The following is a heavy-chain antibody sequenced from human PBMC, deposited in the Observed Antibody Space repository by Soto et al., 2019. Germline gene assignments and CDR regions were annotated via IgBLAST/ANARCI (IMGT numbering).Heavy chain of an antibody. Sequence: SETLSLTCAVYGGSFSGYYWSWIRQPPGKGLEWIGEINRSGSTNYNPSLKSRVTISVDTSKNQFSLKLSSVTAADTAVYYCARGASGYYDSSGYYPPYYFDYWGQGTLVTVSS. V-gene: IGHV4-34*01. CDR2: INRSGST. CDR3: ARGASGYYDSSGYYPPYYFDY. CDR1: GGSFSGYY. J-gene: IGHJ4*02. D-gene: IGHD3-22*01.